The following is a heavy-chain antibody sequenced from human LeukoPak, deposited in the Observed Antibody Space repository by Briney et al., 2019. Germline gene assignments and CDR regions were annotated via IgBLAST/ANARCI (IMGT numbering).Heavy chain of an antibody. Sequence: GGSLRLSCAACGFTFSIYGMHWVRQAPGKARVWVAVISYDGSNKYYADSVKGRFTISRDNSKNTLYLQMYSLRAEDTAVYYCAKVPKNYYYYGMDVWGQGTTVTVSS. J-gene: IGHJ6*02. CDR3: AKVPKNYYYYGMDV. V-gene: IGHV3-30*18. CDR2: ISYDGSNK. CDR1: GFTFSIYG.